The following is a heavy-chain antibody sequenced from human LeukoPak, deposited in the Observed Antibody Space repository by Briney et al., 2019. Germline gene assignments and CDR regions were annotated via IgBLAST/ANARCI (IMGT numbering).Heavy chain of an antibody. V-gene: IGHV3-23*01. D-gene: IGHD2-15*01. CDR1: GFSFSSYA. Sequence: PGGSLRLSWAASGFSFSSYAMTWVRQGPGKGLEWVSRISDSGDVTYYADSVKGRFTISRDNSRNTLYLQLTTLRAEDTALYFCAKYRSGGGTYYSGHEYSGQGSLVTVSS. J-gene: IGHJ4*02. CDR3: AKYRSGGGTYYSGHEY. CDR2: ISDSGDVT.